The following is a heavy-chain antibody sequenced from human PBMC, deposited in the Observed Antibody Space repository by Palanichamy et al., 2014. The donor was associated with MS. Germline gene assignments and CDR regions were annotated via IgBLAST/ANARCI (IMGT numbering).Heavy chain of an antibody. CDR2: ISGSGGGT. D-gene: IGHD4-17*01. J-gene: IGHJ4*02. CDR1: GFTFSSYA. Sequence: EVQLLESGGGLVQPGGSLRLSCAGSGFTFSSYAMSWVRQAPGKGLEWVSAISGSGGGTYYVDSVKGRFTISRDNSKNTLYLQMNSLRAEDAAVYYCAKGTFGDLIDYWGQGTLVTVSS. V-gene: IGHV3-23*01. CDR3: AKGTFGDLIDY.